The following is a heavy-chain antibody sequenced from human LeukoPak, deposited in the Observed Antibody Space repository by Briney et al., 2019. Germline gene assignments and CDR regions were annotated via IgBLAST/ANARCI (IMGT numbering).Heavy chain of an antibody. D-gene: IGHD5-24*01. V-gene: IGHV1-18*01. CDR2: ISAYNGYT. CDR3: ARALARDVYNINWFDP. J-gene: IGHJ5*02. Sequence: ASVKVSCKASGYTFTSYAISWVRQAPGQGLEWMGWISAYNGYTNYAQNLQGRVTMTTDTSTSTAYMELTSLRSDDTAMYYCARALARDVYNINWFDPWGQGTLVTVSS. CDR1: GYTFTSYA.